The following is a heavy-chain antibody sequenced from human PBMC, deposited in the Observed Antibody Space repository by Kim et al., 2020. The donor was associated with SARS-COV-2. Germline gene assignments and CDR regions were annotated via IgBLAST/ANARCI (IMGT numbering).Heavy chain of an antibody. CDR3: AREILEVAMITFGGVRYYYGMDV. Sequence: GGSLRLSCAASGFTFSSYSMNWVRQAPGKGLEWVSSISSSSSYIYYADSVKGRFTISRDNAKNSLYLQMNSLRAEDTAVYYCAREILEVAMITFGGVRYYYGMDVWGQGTTVTVSS. D-gene: IGHD3-16*01. CDR1: GFTFSSYS. CDR2: ISSSSSYI. J-gene: IGHJ6*02. V-gene: IGHV3-21*01.